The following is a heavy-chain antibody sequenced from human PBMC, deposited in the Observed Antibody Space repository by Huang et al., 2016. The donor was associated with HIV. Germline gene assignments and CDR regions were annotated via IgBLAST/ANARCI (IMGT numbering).Heavy chain of an antibody. D-gene: IGHD3-16*02. CDR3: AREGSDYVWGSYRLSWFDP. J-gene: IGHJ5*02. CDR1: GYTFTNYA. V-gene: IGHV1-3*01. Sequence: QVQLVQSGAEVKKPGASVKVSCKASGYTFTNYALHSVRQATGQRLEWMGWINGANGNTEYLEKFQGRVTITRDTSARTVYMELSSLRAEDTAVYYCAREGSDYVWGSYRLSWFDPWGQGTLVTVSS. CDR2: INGANGNT.